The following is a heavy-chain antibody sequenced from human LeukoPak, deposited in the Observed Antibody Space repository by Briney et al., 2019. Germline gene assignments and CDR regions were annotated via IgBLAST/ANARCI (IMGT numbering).Heavy chain of an antibody. D-gene: IGHD6-13*01. CDR2: ISGSGGST. V-gene: IGHV3-23*01. CDR3: AKDLGIAAAGTANWFDP. CDR1: GFTFSSYA. J-gene: IGHJ5*02. Sequence: GGSLRLSCAASGFTFSSYAMSWVRQAPGKGLEWVSAISGSGGSTYYADSVKGRFTISRDNSKNTLYLQMNSLRAEDTAVYYCAKDLGIAAAGTANWFDPWGQGTLVTVSS.